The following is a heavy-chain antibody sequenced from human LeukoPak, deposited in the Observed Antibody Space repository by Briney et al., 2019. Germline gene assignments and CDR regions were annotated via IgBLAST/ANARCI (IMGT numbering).Heavy chain of an antibody. CDR2: INAGNGNT. J-gene: IGHJ5*02. CDR3: ARRGGLGPFDP. Sequence: ASVKVSCKASGYTFTSYAMHRVRQAPGQRLEWMGWINAGNGNTKYSQKFQGRVTITRDTSASTAYMELSSLRSEDTAVYYCARRGGLGPFDPWGQGTLVTVSS. CDR1: GYTFTSYA. V-gene: IGHV1-3*01. D-gene: IGHD3-16*01.